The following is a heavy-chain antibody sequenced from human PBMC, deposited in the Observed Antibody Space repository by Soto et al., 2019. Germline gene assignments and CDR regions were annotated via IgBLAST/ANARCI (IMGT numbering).Heavy chain of an antibody. CDR3: ARDSWFGESNHPRNWFDP. D-gene: IGHD3-10*01. Sequence: AVKVSCTSSVGTFSSYTISCVRQAQGQGLEWMGRIIHILGIANYAQKFQGRVTITADKSTSTAYMELSSLRSEDTAVYYCARDSWFGESNHPRNWFDPWGQGTLVTVSS. V-gene: IGHV1-69*04. J-gene: IGHJ5*02. CDR1: VGTFSSYT. CDR2: IIHILGIA.